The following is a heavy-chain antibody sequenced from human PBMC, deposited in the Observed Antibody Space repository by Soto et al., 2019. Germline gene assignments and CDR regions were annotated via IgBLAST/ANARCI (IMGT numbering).Heavy chain of an antibody. Sequence: PSETLSLTCTVSGGSISSGNYYWSWIRQPPGKGLEWFGSIYNSGNTYYNPSLKSRLTISVDTSKNQFSLKLSSVTAADTAVYFWARAVGWGLDALEIWGQGTEVTVSS. V-gene: IGHV4-30-4*08. CDR1: GGSISSGNYY. J-gene: IGHJ3*02. D-gene: IGHD7-27*01. CDR2: IYNSGNT. CDR3: ARAVGWGLDALEI.